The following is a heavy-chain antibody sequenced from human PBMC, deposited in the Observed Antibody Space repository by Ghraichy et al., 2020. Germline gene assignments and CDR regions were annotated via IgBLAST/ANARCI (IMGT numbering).Heavy chain of an antibody. CDR2: IYSGGST. D-gene: IGHD1-26*01. V-gene: IGHV3-53*01. J-gene: IGHJ4*02. CDR3: TKRASGSYDD. CDR1: GFSVSNNY. Sequence: GGSLRLSCAASGFSVSNNYMNWVRQAPGKGLEWVSGIYSGGSTYRADSVKGRFTISRDNSKNTLYLQMNSLRVEDTAVYYCTKRASGSYDDWGQGTLVTVSS.